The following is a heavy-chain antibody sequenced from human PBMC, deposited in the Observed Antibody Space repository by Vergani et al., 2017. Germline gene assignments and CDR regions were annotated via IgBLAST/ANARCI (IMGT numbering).Heavy chain of an antibody. CDR2: IRPYTGHT. D-gene: IGHD1-1*01. CDR3: ARVAPSNSEVTPTAFDV. V-gene: IGHV1-18*01. J-gene: IGHJ3*01. CDR1: GYSFSSYD. Sequence: QVQLVQSGAEVKKPGASVKVSCRASGYSFSSYDISWVRQAPGKGLEWMAWIRPYTGHTINAQKFQDRVTMTADTSTNTAYMELRSLRSDDTAVYFCARVAPSNSEVTPTAFDVWGQGTMVTVSS.